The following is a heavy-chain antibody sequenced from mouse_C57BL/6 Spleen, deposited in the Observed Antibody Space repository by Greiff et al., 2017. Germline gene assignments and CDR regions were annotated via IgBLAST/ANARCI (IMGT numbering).Heavy chain of an antibody. Sequence: QVTLKVSGPELVKPGASVKISCKASGYAFSSSWMNWVKQRPGKGLEWIGRIYPGDGDTNYNGKFKGKATLTADKSSSTAYMQLSSLTSEDSAVYFCARFYGSSYGYAMDYWGQGTSVTVSS. CDR3: ARFYGSSYGYAMDY. V-gene: IGHV1-82*01. D-gene: IGHD1-1*01. CDR1: GYAFSSSW. CDR2: IYPGDGDT. J-gene: IGHJ4*01.